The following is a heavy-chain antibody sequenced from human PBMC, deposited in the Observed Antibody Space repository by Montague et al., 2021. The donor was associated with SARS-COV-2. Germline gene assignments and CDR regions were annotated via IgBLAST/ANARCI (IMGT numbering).Heavy chain of an antibody. Sequence: SETLSLTCAVYGGSLSGYYWSWIRQPPGEGWGWIAEISHIESTSNNPSLKGRVTLSVDTSKNQFSLKLSPPTAADTAVYYCARVPYRLLFVPRYYGMDVWGQGTTVTVSS. V-gene: IGHV4-34*01. J-gene: IGHJ6*02. D-gene: IGHD2-2*01. CDR3: ARVPYRLLFVPRYYGMDV. CDR2: ISHIEST. CDR1: GGSLSGYY.